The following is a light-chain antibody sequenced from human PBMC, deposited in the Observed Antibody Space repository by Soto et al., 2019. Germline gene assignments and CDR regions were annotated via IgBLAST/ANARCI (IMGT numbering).Light chain of an antibody. CDR1: QSVNSSY. J-gene: IGKJ5*01. CDR3: QQRSNWPLT. V-gene: IGKV3D-20*02. CDR2: GAS. Sequence: ETVMTQSPATLSVSPGERATLSCWASQSVNSSYLAWYQQKPGQAPRLLIYGASSRATGIPDRFSGSGSGTDFTLTSSSLEPEDFAVYYCQQRSNWPLTFGQGTRLEIK.